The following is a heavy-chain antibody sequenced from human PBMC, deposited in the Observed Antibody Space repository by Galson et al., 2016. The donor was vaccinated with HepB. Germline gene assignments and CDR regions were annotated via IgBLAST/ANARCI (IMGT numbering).Heavy chain of an antibody. CDR2: ISAYSGNT. CDR1: GYTFTNYG. J-gene: IGHJ4*02. Sequence: SVKVSCKASGYTFTNYGIGWVRQAPGQGLEWMGRISAYSGNTNYAQKLQGRVTMTTDTSTSPTYMELRSLRSDDTAVYYCAREGRDPCDSSGYYLDYWGQGTLVTVSS. CDR3: AREGRDPCDSSGYYLDY. V-gene: IGHV1-18*01. D-gene: IGHD3-22*01.